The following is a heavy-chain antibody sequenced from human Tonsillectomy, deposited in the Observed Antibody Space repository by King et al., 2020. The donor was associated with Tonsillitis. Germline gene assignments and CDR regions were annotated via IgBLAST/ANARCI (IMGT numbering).Heavy chain of an antibody. V-gene: IGHV3-66*04. D-gene: IGHD4-17*01. CDR1: GFSVSGKD. Sequence: VQLVESGGGLVQPGGSLRLSCAASGFSVSGKDMSWVRQAPGKGLDCVSVIHTGGSTYYADSVKGRFIISRDNSKNTLYLQVNSLRAEDTAVYYCARHYGDYRNYFAYWGQGTLVTVSS. CDR2: IHTGGST. J-gene: IGHJ4*02. CDR3: ARHYGDYRNYFAY.